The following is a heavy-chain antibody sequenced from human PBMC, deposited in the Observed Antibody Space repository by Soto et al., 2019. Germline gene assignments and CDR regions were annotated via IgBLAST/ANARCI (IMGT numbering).Heavy chain of an antibody. Sequence: QVQLQESGPGLVKPSETLSLTCTVSGGSISSYYWSWIRQPPGKGLEWIGYIYYTGSTNYNPSLKSRVTISLDASKNQFSLQLSSVTAADTAVYYCSRHARLPVVKRAFFDYWGQGTLVTVSS. CDR2: IYYTGST. CDR3: SRHARLPVVKRAFFDY. D-gene: IGHD6-25*01. J-gene: IGHJ4*02. CDR1: GGSISSYY. V-gene: IGHV4-59*08.